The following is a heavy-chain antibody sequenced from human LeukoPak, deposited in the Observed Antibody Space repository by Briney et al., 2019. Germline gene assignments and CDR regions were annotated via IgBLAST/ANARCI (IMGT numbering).Heavy chain of an antibody. CDR2: IIWNSGSI. Sequence: EWVSGIIWNSGSIGYADSVKGRFTISRDNAKNSLYLQMNSLRAEDTALYYCAKVTPRIGSIDYWGQGTLVTVSS. J-gene: IGHJ4*02. CDR3: AKVTPRIGSIDY. V-gene: IGHV3-9*01. D-gene: IGHD3-10*01.